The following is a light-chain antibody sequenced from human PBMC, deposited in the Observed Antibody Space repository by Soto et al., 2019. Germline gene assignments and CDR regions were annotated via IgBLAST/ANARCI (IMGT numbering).Light chain of an antibody. V-gene: IGKV1-5*03. Sequence: DIQMTQSPSTLSASVGDRVTITCRASQSISSWLAWYQQKPGKAPKLLIYKASSLESGVLSRFSGSGSGTEFTLTISSLQPDDFATYYCQQYNSYWTFGKGTKVEIK. CDR3: QQYNSYWT. CDR1: QSISSW. J-gene: IGKJ1*01. CDR2: KAS.